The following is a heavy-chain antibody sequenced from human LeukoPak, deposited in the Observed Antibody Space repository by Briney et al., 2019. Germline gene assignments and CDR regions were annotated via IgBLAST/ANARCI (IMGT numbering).Heavy chain of an antibody. J-gene: IGHJ4*02. CDR2: IHPSGRL. Sequence: SETLSLTCTVSGASFSSGDQYWNWIRQSPGKGLEWIGSIHPSGRLYSNPSLESRVTISIDTSKNQFSLNLNSVTAADTAVYFCSRGLDSRKLGYWGQGTLVTVSS. CDR3: SRGLDSRKLGY. CDR1: GASFSSGDQY. D-gene: IGHD3-22*01. V-gene: IGHV4-31*03.